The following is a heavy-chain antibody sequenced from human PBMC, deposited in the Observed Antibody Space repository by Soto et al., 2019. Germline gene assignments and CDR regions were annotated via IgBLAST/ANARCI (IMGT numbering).Heavy chain of an antibody. CDR3: ARSGGYFDY. J-gene: IGHJ4*02. D-gene: IGHD3-16*01. CDR1: GFTFSSYS. Sequence: EVQLVESGGGLVQPGGSLRLSCAASGFTFSSYSMNWVRQAPGKGLEWVSYISSSSTTIYYADSVKGRFTISRDNAKNSLYLQMSSLRDEDTAVYYCARSGGYFDYWGQGTLVTVSS. CDR2: ISSSSTTI. V-gene: IGHV3-48*02.